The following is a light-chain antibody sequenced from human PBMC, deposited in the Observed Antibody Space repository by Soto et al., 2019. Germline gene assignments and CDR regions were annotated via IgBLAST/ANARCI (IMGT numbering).Light chain of an antibody. CDR1: QSIRTS. Sequence: ETVLTQSPATLSKSPGESATLSCRASQSIRTSLAWYQHRPGQPPRLLIYDAFNRATGIPARFSGDGSGTDFTLTISSLEPEDFAVYYCQQRASWPPFTFGGGTKVEIK. J-gene: IGKJ4*01. CDR2: DAF. CDR3: QQRASWPPFT. V-gene: IGKV3-11*01.